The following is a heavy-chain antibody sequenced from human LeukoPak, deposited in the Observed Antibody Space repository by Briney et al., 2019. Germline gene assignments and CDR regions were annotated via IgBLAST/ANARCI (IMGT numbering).Heavy chain of an antibody. CDR1: GGTFSNYA. CDR2: IIPIFGTA. Sequence: ASVKVSCKASGGTFSNYAINWVRQAPGQGLEWMGGIIPIFGTANYAQKFQGRVTITADESTSTAYMELSSLRSEDTAVYYCARAVIPGAITHYMDVWAKGPRSPSP. V-gene: IGHV1-69*13. J-gene: IGHJ6*03. CDR3: ARAVIPGAITHYMDV. D-gene: IGHD2-2*01.